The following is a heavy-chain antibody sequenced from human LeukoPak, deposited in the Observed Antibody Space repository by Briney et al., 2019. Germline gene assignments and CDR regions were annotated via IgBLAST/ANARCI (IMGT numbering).Heavy chain of an antibody. J-gene: IGHJ3*02. D-gene: IGHD3-9*01. CDR3: ARALRYFDWLPAPDDAFDI. CDR1: GGTFSSYA. V-gene: IGHV1-69*05. CDR2: IIPIFGTA. Sequence: GASVKVSCKASGGTFSSYAISWVRQAPGQGLEWMGRIIPIFGTANYAQKFQGRGTIITDESTSTAYMEMSSLRSEDTAVYYCARALRYFDWLPAPDDAFDIWGQGTMVTVSS.